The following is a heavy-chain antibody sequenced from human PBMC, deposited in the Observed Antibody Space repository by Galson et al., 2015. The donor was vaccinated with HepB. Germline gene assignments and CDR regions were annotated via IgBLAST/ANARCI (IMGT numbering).Heavy chain of an antibody. CDR3: AREDGRAFGVVRYYFDY. Sequence: SLRLSCAASGFTFSSYSMNWVRQAPGKGLEWVSSISSSSSYIYYADSVKGRLTISRDNAKNSLYLQMNSLRAEDTAVYYCAREDGRAFGVVRYYFDYWGQGTLVTVSS. CDR1: GFTFSSYS. D-gene: IGHD3-3*01. V-gene: IGHV3-21*01. CDR2: ISSSSSYI. J-gene: IGHJ4*02.